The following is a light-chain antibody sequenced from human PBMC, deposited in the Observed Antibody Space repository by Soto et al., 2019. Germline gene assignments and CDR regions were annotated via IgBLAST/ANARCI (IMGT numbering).Light chain of an antibody. V-gene: IGLV2-8*01. CDR2: EVG. Sequence: QSVLTQPPSASGSPGQSVTIACTGTSSDVGGYNYVSWYQHHPGKAPKLIIYEVGERPSGVPGRFSGSKSGNTASLTVSGLLAEDEADYYCTSYAGSNWVFGGGTKLTVL. CDR3: TSYAGSNWV. J-gene: IGLJ3*02. CDR1: SSDVGGYNY.